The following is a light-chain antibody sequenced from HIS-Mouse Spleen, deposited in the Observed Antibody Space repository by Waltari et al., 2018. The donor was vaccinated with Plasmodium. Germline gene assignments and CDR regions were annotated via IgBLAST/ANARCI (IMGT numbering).Light chain of an antibody. V-gene: IGKV1-39*01. CDR3: QQSYSTWT. CDR2: AAS. J-gene: IGKJ1*01. CDR1: QRISSY. Sequence: DIQITQSPSSLSSSVRDRVTITCRASQRISSYVNWYQQKPRKTPKLLIYAASRLQSGVESRFSSSGSGTDFTLTISSLQHEDVANYYWQQSYSTWTFGQGTKVEIK.